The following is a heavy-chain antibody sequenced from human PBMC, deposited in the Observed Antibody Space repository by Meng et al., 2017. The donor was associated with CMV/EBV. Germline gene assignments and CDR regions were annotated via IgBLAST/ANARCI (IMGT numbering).Heavy chain of an antibody. J-gene: IGHJ4*02. CDR2: VSYDGSNK. CDR3: ARVQCYDSSGYPCY. D-gene: IGHD3-22*01. CDR1: GFTFSTYV. Sequence: GGSLRLSCAASGFTFSTYVMHWVRQAPGKGLECVAVVSYDGSNKYYADSVKGRFTISRDNSKKTLYLQMNSLRVEDTAIYYCARVQCYDSSGYPCYWGQGTLVTVSS. V-gene: IGHV3-30-3*01.